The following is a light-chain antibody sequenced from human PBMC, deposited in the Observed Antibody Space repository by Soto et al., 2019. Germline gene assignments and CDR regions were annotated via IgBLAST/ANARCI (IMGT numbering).Light chain of an antibody. J-gene: IGKJ3*01. CDR2: GAS. CDR3: QQCDNLPFT. Sequence: DIQMTQSPSSLSASVGDRVTITCQASEDIDTFLNWYQQKPGKAPKLLIYGASNLETGVPSRFSGSGSGTDFTFTISSLEPEDFATYYCQQCDNLPFTFGPGTNVDVK. CDR1: EDIDTF. V-gene: IGKV1-33*01.